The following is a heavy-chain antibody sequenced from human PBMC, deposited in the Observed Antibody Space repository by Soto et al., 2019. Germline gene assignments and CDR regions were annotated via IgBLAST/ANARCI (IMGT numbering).Heavy chain of an antibody. CDR1: GYTFTSYG. V-gene: IGHV1-18*01. CDR3: ASGLGGSGYYSGAFDI. Sequence: GASVKVSCKASGYTFTSYGISWVRQAPGQGLEWMGWISAYNGNTNYAQKLQGRVTITTDKSTSTAYMELSSLRSEDTAVYYCASGLGGSGYYSGAFDIWGQGTIVTVSS. CDR2: ISAYNGNT. J-gene: IGHJ3*02. D-gene: IGHD3-22*01.